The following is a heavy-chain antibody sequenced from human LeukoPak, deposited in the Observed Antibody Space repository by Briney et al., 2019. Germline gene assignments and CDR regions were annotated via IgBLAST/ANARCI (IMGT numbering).Heavy chain of an antibody. CDR1: GGSISSSSYY. CDR3: ASLRARSYSSSWSMGRAFDI. D-gene: IGHD6-13*01. V-gene: IGHV4-61*05. J-gene: IGHJ3*02. CDR2: IYYSGST. Sequence: SETLSLTCTVSGGSISSSSYYWGWIRQPPGKGLEWIGYIYYSGSTNYNPSLKSRVTMSVDTSKNQFSLKLSSVTAADTAVYYCASLRARSYSSSWSMGRAFDIWGQGTMVTVSS.